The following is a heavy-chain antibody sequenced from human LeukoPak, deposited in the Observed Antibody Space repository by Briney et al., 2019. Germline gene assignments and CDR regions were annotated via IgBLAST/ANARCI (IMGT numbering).Heavy chain of an antibody. V-gene: IGHV3-30*02. CDR2: IRHDGNDK. Sequence: PGGSLRLSCVASGFTFTSCGMHWVRQAPGKGLEWVALIRHDGNDKYYAETVKGRFTISRDNSKNTLYLQMNSLRAEDTAVYYCAKPSSIFGVVNWFDPWGQGTLVTVSS. D-gene: IGHD3-3*01. CDR3: AKPSSIFGVVNWFDP. CDR1: GFTFTSCG. J-gene: IGHJ5*02.